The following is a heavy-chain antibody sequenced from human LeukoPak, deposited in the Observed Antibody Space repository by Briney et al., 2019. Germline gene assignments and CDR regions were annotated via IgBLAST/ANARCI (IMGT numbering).Heavy chain of an antibody. Sequence: TGRSLRLSCAASGFTFSSYAMHWVRQAPGKGLEWVAVISYDGSNKYYADSVKGRFTISRDNSKNTLHLQMNSLRAEDTAVYYCARDTTGVEGTDVDTAMAINYWGQGTLVTVSS. CDR3: ARDTTGVEGTDVDTAMAINY. V-gene: IGHV3-30*04. J-gene: IGHJ4*02. D-gene: IGHD5-18*01. CDR1: GFTFSSYA. CDR2: ISYDGSNK.